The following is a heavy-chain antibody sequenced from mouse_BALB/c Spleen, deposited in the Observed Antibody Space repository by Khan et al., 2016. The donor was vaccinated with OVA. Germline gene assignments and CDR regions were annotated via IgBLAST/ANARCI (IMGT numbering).Heavy chain of an antibody. J-gene: IGHJ2*01. Sequence: EVELVESGGGLVQPGGSLKLSCAAPGFTFSSYIMSWVRQTPEKRLEWVAYISNGGGSTYYLDPVKGRFTISRDNAKNTLYLQRSKLKSEDTAIYYCARNGNYVSFDYWGQGTTLTVSS. D-gene: IGHD2-1*01. CDR1: GFTFSSYI. CDR2: ISNGGGST. CDR3: ARNGNYVSFDY. V-gene: IGHV5-12-2*01.